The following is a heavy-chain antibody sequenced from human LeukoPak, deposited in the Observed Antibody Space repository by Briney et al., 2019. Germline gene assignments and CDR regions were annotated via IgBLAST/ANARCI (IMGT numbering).Heavy chain of an antibody. J-gene: IGHJ4*02. Sequence: SETLSLTCTVSGGSISCYYWSWIRQPPGKGLEWIGYIYYSGSTNYNPSLKSRVTISVDTSKNQFSLKLSSVTAADTAVYYCARGKVVPAAFDYWGQGTLVTVSS. D-gene: IGHD2-2*01. V-gene: IGHV4-59*01. CDR1: GGSISCYY. CDR2: IYYSGST. CDR3: ARGKVVPAAFDY.